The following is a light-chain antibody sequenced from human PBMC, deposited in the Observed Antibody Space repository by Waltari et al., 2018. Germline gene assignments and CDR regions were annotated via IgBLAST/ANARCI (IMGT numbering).Light chain of an antibody. J-gene: IGKJ1*01. CDR2: WAS. V-gene: IGKV4-1*01. CDR3: QQYYSAPWA. Sequence: DIVMTQSPDSLAVSLGERATINCKSSQSVLYSSNHKNYVAWYQQKTGQPPKLLIYWASTRESGVPDRFSGSGSGTDFTLTISSLQAEDVAVYYCQQYYSAPWAFGQGTKVEIK. CDR1: QSVLYSSNHKNY.